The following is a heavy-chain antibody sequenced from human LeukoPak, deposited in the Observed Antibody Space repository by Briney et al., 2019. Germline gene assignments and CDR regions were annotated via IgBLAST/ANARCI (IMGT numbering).Heavy chain of an antibody. J-gene: IGHJ6*02. V-gene: IGHV3-30-3*01. CDR3: ARDRPSDYNGMDV. Sequence: GGSLRLSCAASGFTFSSYAMHWVRQAPGKGLEWVAVISYDGSNKYYADSVKGRFTISRDNSKNTLYLQMNSLRAEDTAVYYCARDRPSDYNGMDVWGQGTTVTVSS. CDR2: ISYDGSNK. CDR1: GFTFSSYA.